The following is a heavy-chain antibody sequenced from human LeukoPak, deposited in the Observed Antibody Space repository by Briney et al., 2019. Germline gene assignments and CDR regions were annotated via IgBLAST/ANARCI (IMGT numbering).Heavy chain of an antibody. CDR3: ARQTGSGLFILP. J-gene: IGHJ4*02. CDR1: GGSFSSSSYY. Sequence: SETLSLTCTVSGGSFSSSSYYWGWIRQPPGKGLEWIGSIYYSGNTYYNASLKSQVSISIDTSKNQFSLRLTSVTAADTAVYYCARQTGSGLFILPGGQGTLVTVSS. V-gene: IGHV4-39*01. D-gene: IGHD3/OR15-3a*01. CDR2: IYYSGNT.